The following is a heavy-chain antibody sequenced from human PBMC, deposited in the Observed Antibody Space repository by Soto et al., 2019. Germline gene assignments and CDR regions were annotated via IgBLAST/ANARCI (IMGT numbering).Heavy chain of an antibody. V-gene: IGHV3-66*01. CDR1: GFTGSTHY. D-gene: IGHD3-16*01. CDR2: IYSGGST. J-gene: IGHJ4*02. Sequence: PGXALRLSCAASGFTGSTHYISWVTQAPGKGLEWVSLIYSGGSTYYADSVKGRFTISRDSSKNTLYLKMNSLRAEDTAMYYCAAYSHKGYWGQGTLVTVSS. CDR3: AAYSHKGY.